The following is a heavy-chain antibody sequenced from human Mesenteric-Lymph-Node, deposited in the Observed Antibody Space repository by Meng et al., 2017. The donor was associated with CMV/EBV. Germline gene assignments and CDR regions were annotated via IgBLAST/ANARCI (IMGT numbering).Heavy chain of an antibody. CDR2: ISWGSGSI. V-gene: IGHV3-9*01. D-gene: IGHD4-17*01. CDR1: GFTFDDYA. J-gene: IGHJ4*02. Sequence: SLKISCAASGFTFDDYAMHWVRQAPGKGLEWVSGISWGSGSIGYADSVKGRFTISRDNAKNSLYLQMNSLRAEDTAVYYCARDYGDYYFDYWGQGTLVTVSS. CDR3: ARDYGDYYFDY.